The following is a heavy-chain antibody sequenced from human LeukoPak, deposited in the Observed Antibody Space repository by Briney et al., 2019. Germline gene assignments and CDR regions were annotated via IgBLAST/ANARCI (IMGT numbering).Heavy chain of an antibody. CDR1: LSTLSTYW. CDR3: ARETRGTVGSY. D-gene: IGHD1-26*01. Sequence: GSLLLSCAASLSTLSTYWMTWFRQPPGGGLESVASLKQDGSAKYYVASVKGLFTISRGNAGNSLFLQVSSLRAEDTAVYYCARETRGTVGSYWGQGTLVTVSS. CDR2: LKQDGSAK. V-gene: IGHV3-7*05. J-gene: IGHJ4*02.